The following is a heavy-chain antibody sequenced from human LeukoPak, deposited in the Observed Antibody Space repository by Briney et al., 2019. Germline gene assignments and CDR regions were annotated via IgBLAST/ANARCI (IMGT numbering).Heavy chain of an antibody. CDR3: ARATWFGGNPSGAFDI. J-gene: IGHJ3*02. V-gene: IGHV1-46*01. CDR2: INPGGGST. D-gene: IGHD4-23*01. Sequence: ASVKVSCKASGYTFTNYYIHWVRQAPGQGLEWMGIINPGGGSTNYAQKFQGRVTMTRDTSTNSVYMELSSLRSEDTAVYYCARATWFGGNPSGAFDIWGQGTMVTVSS. CDR1: GYTFTNYY.